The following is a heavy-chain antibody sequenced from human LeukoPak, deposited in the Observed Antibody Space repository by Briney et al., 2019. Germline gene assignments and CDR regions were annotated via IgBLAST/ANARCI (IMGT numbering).Heavy chain of an antibody. CDR1: GFTFNIYA. CDR3: VKDRRYCSTGRCRILDY. CDR2: ISGSGGRGST. J-gene: IGHJ4*02. D-gene: IGHD2-15*01. V-gene: IGHV3-23*01. Sequence: GGSLRLSCAASGFTFNIYAMNWVRQAPGKGLEWVSTISGSGGRGSTYYADSVKGRFTISRDNSKNTLYLQMNSLRAEDTAVYYCVKDRRYCSTGRCRILDYWGQGTLVSVSS.